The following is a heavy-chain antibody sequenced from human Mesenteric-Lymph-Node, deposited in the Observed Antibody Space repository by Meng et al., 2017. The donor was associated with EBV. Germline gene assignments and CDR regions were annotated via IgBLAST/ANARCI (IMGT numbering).Heavy chain of an antibody. D-gene: IGHD4-17*01. J-gene: IGHJ4*02. CDR3: ARTTDYGDLYFDY. CDR2: IHYSGST. Sequence: QPQRQESGPGLVKPSETLSLTCTVSGDSISSSSYYWGWIRQPPGKGLEWIANIHYSGSTFYNPSLKSRVTISVDTSKNQFSLKLRSVTAADTAVYYCARTTDYGDLYFDYWGQGTLVTVSS. V-gene: IGHV4-39*01. CDR1: GDSISSSSYY.